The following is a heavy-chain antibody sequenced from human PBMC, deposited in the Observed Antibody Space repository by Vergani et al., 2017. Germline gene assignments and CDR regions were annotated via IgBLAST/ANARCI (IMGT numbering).Heavy chain of an antibody. CDR3: ARVNTETNGHLYYYYYMDV. Sequence: QVQLQQWGGGLLKPSETLSLTCVVNGGSFTSYHWTWIRQSPGEGLEWVGDIDHTGRPDCNPSLKSRLTMSVDKYRTQFSLTLNSVTATDTAIYFCARVNTETNGHLYYYYYMDVWGQGTAVTVS. D-gene: IGHD4-11*01. V-gene: IGHV4-34*01. J-gene: IGHJ6*03. CDR2: IDHTGRP. CDR1: GGSFTSYH.